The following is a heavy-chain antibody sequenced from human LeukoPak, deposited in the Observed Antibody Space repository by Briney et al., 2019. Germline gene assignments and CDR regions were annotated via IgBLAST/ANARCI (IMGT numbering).Heavy chain of an antibody. D-gene: IGHD3-22*01. CDR1: GFTFSSYW. CDR3: AGGGGYLIDY. V-gene: IGHV3-7*01. CDR2: IKSDGSEE. Sequence: GGSLRLSCTASGFTFSSYWMNWVRQVPGKELDWVAIIKSDGSEEHYLDSVKGRFTISRDNAKNLLFLQMNNLRAEDTAVYYCAGGGGYLIDYWGQGTLVTVSS. J-gene: IGHJ4*02.